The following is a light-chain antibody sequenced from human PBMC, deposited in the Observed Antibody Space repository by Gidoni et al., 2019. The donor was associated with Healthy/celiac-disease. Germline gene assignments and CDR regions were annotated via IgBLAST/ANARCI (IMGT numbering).Light chain of an antibody. Sequence: DLVMTQSPLSLPVTPGEPVSISCRSSQSLLHSNGYNYLELYLQKPGQSPQLLIYLGSNRASGVPDRFSGSGSGTDFTLKISRVEAEDVGVYYCMQALQTPWTFGQGTKVEIK. V-gene: IGKV2-28*01. J-gene: IGKJ1*01. CDR1: QSLLHSNGYNY. CDR3: MQALQTPWT. CDR2: LGS.